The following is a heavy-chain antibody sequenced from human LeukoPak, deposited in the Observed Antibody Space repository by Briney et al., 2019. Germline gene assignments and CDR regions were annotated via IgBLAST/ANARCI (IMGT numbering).Heavy chain of an antibody. V-gene: IGHV3-7*03. CDR1: GFTFSSYW. J-gene: IGHJ4*02. CDR2: IKQGGSEK. D-gene: IGHD2-2*01. Sequence: TGGSLRLSCAASGFTFSSYWMTWVRQAPGKGLEWVANIKQGGSEKYYVDSVKGRFTISRDNSKNTLYLQMNSLRAEDTAVYYCAKLFVVVPAAPVPYFDYWGQGTLVTVSS. CDR3: AKLFVVVPAAPVPYFDY.